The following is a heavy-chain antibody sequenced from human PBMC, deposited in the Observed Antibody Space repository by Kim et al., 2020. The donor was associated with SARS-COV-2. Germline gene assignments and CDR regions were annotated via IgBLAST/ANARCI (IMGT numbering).Heavy chain of an antibody. D-gene: IGHD6-19*01. Sequence: GGSLRLSCAASGFTFSSYSMNWVRQAPGKGLEWVSSISSSSSYIYYADSVKGRFTISRDNAKNSLYLQMNSLRAEDTAVYYCARASSSGWSGGFGYYYYGMDVWGQGTTVTVSS. J-gene: IGHJ6*02. CDR2: ISSSSSYI. CDR1: GFTFSSYS. V-gene: IGHV3-21*01. CDR3: ARASSSGWSGGFGYYYYGMDV.